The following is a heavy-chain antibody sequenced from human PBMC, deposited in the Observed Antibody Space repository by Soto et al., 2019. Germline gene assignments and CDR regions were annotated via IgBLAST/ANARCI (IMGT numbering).Heavy chain of an antibody. D-gene: IGHD3-22*01. Sequence: QVQLVQSGAEVKKPGSSVKVSCKASGGTFSSYAISWVRQAPGQGLEWMGGIIPIFGTANYAQKFQGRVTITADESTSTAYMELSSLRSEDTAVYYCARVRYLYDSSGYYLGHFDYWGQGTLVTVSS. V-gene: IGHV1-69*12. CDR1: GGTFSSYA. CDR3: ARVRYLYDSSGYYLGHFDY. J-gene: IGHJ4*02. CDR2: IIPIFGTA.